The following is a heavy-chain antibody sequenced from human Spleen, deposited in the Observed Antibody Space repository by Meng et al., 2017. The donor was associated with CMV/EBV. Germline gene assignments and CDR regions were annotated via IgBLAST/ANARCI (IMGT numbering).Heavy chain of an antibody. D-gene: IGHD3-16*01. Sequence: SGYPFTGYYIHWVRQAPGQGLEWMGWINPNTGSTKYAQKFQGRVTMTRDTSISTAHMELSRLGSDDTAVFYCAREVIMTTSGGLDFWGQGTLVTVSS. CDR1: GYPFTGYY. J-gene: IGHJ4*02. V-gene: IGHV1-2*02. CDR3: AREVIMTTSGGLDF. CDR2: INPNTGST.